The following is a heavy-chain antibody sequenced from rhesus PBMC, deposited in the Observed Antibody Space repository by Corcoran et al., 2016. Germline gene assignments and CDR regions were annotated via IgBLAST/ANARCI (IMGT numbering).Heavy chain of an antibody. J-gene: IGHJ6*01. D-gene: IGHD2-21*01. V-gene: IGHV4-169*01. Sequence: QLQLQESGPGLVKPSETLSVTCAVSGGSISSSYWSWIRQAPGKGLEWIGYINGSGSSTNYNPSLKSRVTLSVDTSKSQLSLKLSSVTAADTAVYYCARYCTGSGCYAGLDSWGQGVVVTVSS. CDR1: GGSISSSY. CDR2: INGSGSST. CDR3: ARYCTGSGCYAGLDS.